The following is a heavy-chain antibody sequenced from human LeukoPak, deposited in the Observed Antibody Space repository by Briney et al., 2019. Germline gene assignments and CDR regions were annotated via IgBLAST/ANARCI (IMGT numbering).Heavy chain of an antibody. Sequence: GGSLRLSCAASGFTFNCYTVNWVRQAPGKGLEWVAVILHDGSNKYYADSVKGRVTISRDNSKNTLCMQMKSLRTEDTALFFSARGSRAIEATKFAGGRYMGVWGKGTTVTVSS. J-gene: IGHJ6*03. CDR3: ARGSRAIEATKFAGGRYMGV. CDR1: GFTFNCYT. CDR2: ILHDGSNK. V-gene: IGHV3-30*03. D-gene: IGHD5-12*01.